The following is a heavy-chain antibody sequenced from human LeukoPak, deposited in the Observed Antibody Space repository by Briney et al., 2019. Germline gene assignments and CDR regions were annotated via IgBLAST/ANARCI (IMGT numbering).Heavy chain of an antibody. Sequence: NASETLPLTCTVSDYSISSGYGYYWGWIRQPPGKGLEWIGNVYHSRITYYNHFNSSLKSRVTISIDTSKNQFSLRLTSVTAADTAVYFCATLVSTRYYFDYWGQGTLVTVSS. CDR3: ATLVSTRYYFDY. CDR2: VYHSRIT. J-gene: IGHJ4*02. D-gene: IGHD5/OR15-5a*01. V-gene: IGHV4-38-2*02. CDR1: DYSISSGYGYY.